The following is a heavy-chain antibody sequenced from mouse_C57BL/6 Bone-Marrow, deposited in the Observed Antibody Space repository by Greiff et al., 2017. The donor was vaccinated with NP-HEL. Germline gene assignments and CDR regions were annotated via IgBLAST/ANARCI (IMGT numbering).Heavy chain of an antibody. D-gene: IGHD3-2*02. V-gene: IGHV1-55*01. Sequence: QVQLQQPGAELVKPGASVKMSCKASGYTFTSYWITWVKQRPGQGLEWIGDIYPGSGSTNYNEKFKSKATLTVDTSSSTAYMQLSSLTSEDSAVYYCARTQRRLPRPSFAYWGQGTLVTVSA. J-gene: IGHJ3*01. CDR1: GYTFTSYW. CDR2: IYPGSGST. CDR3: ARTQRRLPRPSFAY.